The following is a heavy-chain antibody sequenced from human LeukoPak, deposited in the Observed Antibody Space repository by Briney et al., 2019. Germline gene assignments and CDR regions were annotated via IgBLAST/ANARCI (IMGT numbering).Heavy chain of an antibody. CDR2: FNHSGST. D-gene: IGHD5-12*01. CDR1: GGSFSGYY. Sequence: SETLSLSCAVCGGSFSGYYWSWIRQPPGKGLEFIGEFNHSGSTNYNPSLKSRVTVSVDTSKNQFSLKLSSVTAADTAIYYCARSDSGYDSRNYYYYYYMDVWGKGTTVTVSS. J-gene: IGHJ6*03. CDR3: ARSDSGYDSRNYYYYYYMDV. V-gene: IGHV4-34*01.